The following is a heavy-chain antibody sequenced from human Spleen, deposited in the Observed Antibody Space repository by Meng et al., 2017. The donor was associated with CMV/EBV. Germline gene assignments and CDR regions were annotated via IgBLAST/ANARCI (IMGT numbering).Heavy chain of an antibody. J-gene: IGHJ6*02. V-gene: IGHV1-2*02. Sequence: ASVKVSCKASGYTFTGYYMHWVRQAPGQGLEWMGWINPNSGGTNSAQKFQGRVTMTRDTSISTAYMELSRLRSDDTAVYYCASRPATIRHYYYGMDVWGQGTTVTVSS. CDR1: GYTFTGYY. D-gene: IGHD5-24*01. CDR3: ASRPATIRHYYYGMDV. CDR2: INPNSGGT.